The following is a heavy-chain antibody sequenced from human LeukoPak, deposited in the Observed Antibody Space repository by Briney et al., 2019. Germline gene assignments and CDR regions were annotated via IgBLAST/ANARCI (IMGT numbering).Heavy chain of an antibody. CDR2: ISTSSNYI. CDR1: RFTFSSYN. CDR3: VREKSVRILDY. V-gene: IGHV3-21*01. J-gene: IGHJ4*02. Sequence: GGSLSLSCTASRFTFSSYNMNWVRQAPGRGLEWVSSISTSSNYIYYADSVQGRFTISRDNAKNSLYLQMNSLRAEDTAIYYCVREKSVRILDYWGQETLVRVSS. D-gene: IGHD1-1*01.